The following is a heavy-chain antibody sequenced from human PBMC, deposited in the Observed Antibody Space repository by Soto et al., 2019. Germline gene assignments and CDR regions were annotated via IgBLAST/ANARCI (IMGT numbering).Heavy chain of an antibody. D-gene: IGHD3-10*01. Sequence: SETLSLTCNVSGGSINSYWWSWIRQPAGKGLEWIGRVYSSGTTDYNPSLNSRVTMSIETSKNQFSLKLSSVTAADTAVYSCARDIGSYAYGEGYWGQGIQVTVSS. CDR1: GGSINSYW. V-gene: IGHV4-4*07. CDR2: VYSSGTT. CDR3: ARDIGSYAYGEGY. J-gene: IGHJ4*02.